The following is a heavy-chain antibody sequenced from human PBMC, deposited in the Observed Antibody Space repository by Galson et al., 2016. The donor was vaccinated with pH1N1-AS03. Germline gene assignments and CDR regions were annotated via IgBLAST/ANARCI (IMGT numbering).Heavy chain of an antibody. Sequence: AISGDSVSGSRGVAWNWIRQSPSRGLEWLGRTFYWSKWSNDYAESVKSRITIDPDTSNNQLSLHLNSVTPEDTAIYFCARGKNSGFDYWGQGTPVTVSS. V-gene: IGHV6-1*01. CDR2: TFYWSKWSN. D-gene: IGHD3-10*01. J-gene: IGHJ4*02. CDR1: GDSVSGSRGVA. CDR3: ARGKNSGFDY.